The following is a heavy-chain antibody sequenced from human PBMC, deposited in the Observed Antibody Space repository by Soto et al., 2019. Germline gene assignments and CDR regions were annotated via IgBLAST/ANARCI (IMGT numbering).Heavy chain of an antibody. Sequence: HPGGSLRLSCAAFGFTFRSFAMSWVRQAPGKGLEWVSGISGSGDNTYYADSVKGRFTISRDNSKNTLFLQMNSLRAEDTALYYCATVGTTVTTINWFDPWGQGTLVTVSS. V-gene: IGHV3-23*01. CDR1: GFTFRSFA. J-gene: IGHJ5*02. CDR2: ISGSGDNT. CDR3: ATVGTTVTTINWFDP. D-gene: IGHD4-17*01.